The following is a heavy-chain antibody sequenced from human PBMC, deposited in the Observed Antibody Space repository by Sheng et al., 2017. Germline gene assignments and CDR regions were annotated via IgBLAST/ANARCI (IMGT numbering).Heavy chain of an antibody. CDR2: MYHSGNT. Sequence: QVQLQESGPGLVKPSETLSLTCTVSGFSISSGYYWGWIRQPPGKGLEWIGSMYHSGNTYYSPSLKSRVTISVDTSKNQLSLKLSSVTAADTAVYYCARAYSSSWYYWGQGTLVTVSA. J-gene: IGHJ4*02. CDR3: ARAYSSSWYY. V-gene: IGHV4-38-2*02. CDR1: GFSISSGYY. D-gene: IGHD6-13*01.